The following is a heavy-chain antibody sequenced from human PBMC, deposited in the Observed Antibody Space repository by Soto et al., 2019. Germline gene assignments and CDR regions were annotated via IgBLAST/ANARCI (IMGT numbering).Heavy chain of an antibody. D-gene: IGHD2-21*02. Sequence: SETLSLTCTVSGGSVSSGSYYWSWIRQPPGKGLEWIGYIYYSGSTNYNPSLKSRVTISVDTSKNQFSLKLSSVTASDTAVYYCASGVVTAIHDYWGQGTLVTVSS. CDR1: GGSVSSGSYY. J-gene: IGHJ4*02. CDR2: IYYSGST. V-gene: IGHV4-61*01. CDR3: ASGVVTAIHDY.